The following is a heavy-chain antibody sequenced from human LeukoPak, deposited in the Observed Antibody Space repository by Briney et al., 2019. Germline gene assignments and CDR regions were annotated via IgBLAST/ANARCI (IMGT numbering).Heavy chain of an antibody. CDR1: GFTFSNYG. CDR2: ISYDGSNK. J-gene: IGHJ4*02. Sequence: GVSLRLSCAASGFTFSNYGMHWVRQAPGKGLEWVAVISYDGSNKYYADSVKGRFTISRDNSKNTLYLQMNSLRAEDTAVFYCAKEGVRGTYGYYFDYWGQGTLVTVSS. V-gene: IGHV3-30*18. CDR3: AKEGVRGTYGYYFDY. D-gene: IGHD2-8*01.